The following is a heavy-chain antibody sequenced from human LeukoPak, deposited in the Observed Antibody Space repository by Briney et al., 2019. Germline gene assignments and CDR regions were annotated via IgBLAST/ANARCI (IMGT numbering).Heavy chain of an antibody. Sequence: SETLSLTCAVYGGSFSGYYWSWIRQPPGKGLEWIGEINHSKNTNYNPSLKSRVTISVDTSKNQFSLKLSSVTAADTAVYYCARHWGDYGGPNDYWGQGTLVTVSS. CDR3: ARHWGDYGGPNDY. J-gene: IGHJ4*02. D-gene: IGHD4-23*01. V-gene: IGHV4-34*01. CDR2: INHSKNT. CDR1: GGSFSGYY.